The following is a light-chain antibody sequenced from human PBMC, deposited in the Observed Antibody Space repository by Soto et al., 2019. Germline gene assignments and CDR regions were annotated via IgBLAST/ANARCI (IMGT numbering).Light chain of an antibody. J-gene: IGKJ1*01. CDR2: GAS. Sequence: EIVMTQSPATLSVSPGERATLSCRASQSVSSNLAWYQQKPGQAPRLLIYGASTRATGIPARFSGSGCGTEFPLTISRLQSEDFAVYYCQQYNNWRPQTFGQGTKVEIK. V-gene: IGKV3-15*01. CDR3: QQYNNWRPQT. CDR1: QSVSSN.